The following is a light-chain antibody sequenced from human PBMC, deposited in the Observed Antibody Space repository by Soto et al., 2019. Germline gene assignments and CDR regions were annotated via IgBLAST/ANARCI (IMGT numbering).Light chain of an antibody. CDR1: QSISAN. J-gene: IGKJ4*01. CDR2: ATS. CDR3: QQSYAIPLT. Sequence: DIQMTQSPSSLSASVGDRVSITCRASQSISANLNSFQQKPGRAPNLLIYATSTLQSGVPSRFSGTSSGTDFTLTISTLQPEDSATYYCQQSYAIPLTFGGGTKVDIK. V-gene: IGKV1-39*01.